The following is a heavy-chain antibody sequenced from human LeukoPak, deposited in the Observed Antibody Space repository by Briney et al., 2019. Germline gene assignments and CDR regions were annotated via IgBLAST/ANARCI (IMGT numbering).Heavy chain of an antibody. CDR3: ARGVALEPPVYAGVDY. V-gene: IGHV4-34*01. CDR2: INHSGST. D-gene: IGHD2-8*01. CDR1: GGSFSGYY. Sequence: SETLSLTCAVYGGSFSGYYWSWIRQPPGKGLEWIGEINHSGSTNYNPSLKSRVTISVDTSKNQFSLKLSSVTAADTAVYHCARGVALEPPVYAGVDYWGQGTLVTVSS. J-gene: IGHJ4*02.